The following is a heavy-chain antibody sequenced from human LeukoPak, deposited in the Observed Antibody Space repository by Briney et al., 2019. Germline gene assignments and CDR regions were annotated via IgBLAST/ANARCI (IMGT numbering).Heavy chain of an antibody. CDR2: IKQDGGEK. D-gene: IGHD3-10*01. J-gene: IGHJ4*02. CDR3: ARTSYYYGSGSPDPYFDY. CDR1: GFTFSRYW. V-gene: IGHV3-7*04. Sequence: GGSLRLSCAASGFTFSRYWMSWVRQAPGKGLEWVANIKQDGGEKYYVDSVKGRFTTSRDNAKNSLFLQMNSLRAEDTAVYSCARTSYYYGSGSPDPYFDYWGQGTLVTVSS.